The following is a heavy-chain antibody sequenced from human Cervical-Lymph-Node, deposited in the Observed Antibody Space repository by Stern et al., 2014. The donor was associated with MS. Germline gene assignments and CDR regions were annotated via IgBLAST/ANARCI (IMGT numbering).Heavy chain of an antibody. J-gene: IGHJ6*02. CDR3: AKDRSWESSGYYDYYHYYGMDV. Sequence: VQLVESGGGVVQPGRSLRLSWAASGFIFSSNGMHWVRQAPGKGLEWVAVISYDGSNKYYADSVKGRFTISRDNSKNTLYLQMNSLRAEDTAVYYCAKDRSWESSGYYDYYHYYGMDVWGQGTTVTVSS. D-gene: IGHD3-22*01. CDR2: ISYDGSNK. CDR1: GFIFSSNG. V-gene: IGHV3-30*18.